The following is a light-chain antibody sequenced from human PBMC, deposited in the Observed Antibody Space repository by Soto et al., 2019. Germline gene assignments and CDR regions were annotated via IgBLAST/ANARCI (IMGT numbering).Light chain of an antibody. CDR2: DVT. CDR1: SSDVGGYNY. V-gene: IGLV2-14*01. CDR3: SSYTSSSTPLV. J-gene: IGLJ3*02. Sequence: QSALNQPASVSGSPGQSITISCTGTSSDVGGYNYVSWYQQHPGKAPKLMIYDVTNRPSGVSNRFSGSKSGNTASLTISGLQAEDEADYYCSSYTSSSTPLVFGGGTKVTVL.